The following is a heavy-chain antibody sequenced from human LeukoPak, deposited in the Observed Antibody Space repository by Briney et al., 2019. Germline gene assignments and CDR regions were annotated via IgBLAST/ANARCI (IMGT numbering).Heavy chain of an antibody. CDR2: NSGSGGST. Sequence: GGSLRLTCAASGFTFSSYAMSWVRQAPGKGLEWLSANSGSGGSTYYADSVKGRFTISRDNSKNTLYLQMNSLRAEDTAVYYCAKDYTEPPYYYYYYYMDVWGKGTTVTVSS. CDR3: AKDYTEPPYYYYYYYMDV. V-gene: IGHV3-23*01. CDR1: GFTFSSYA. J-gene: IGHJ6*03. D-gene: IGHD1-14*01.